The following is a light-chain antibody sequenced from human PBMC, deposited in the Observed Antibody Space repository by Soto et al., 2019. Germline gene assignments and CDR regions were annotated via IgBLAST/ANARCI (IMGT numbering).Light chain of an antibody. CDR3: QQSYSTWWLT. CDR1: QSISSY. Sequence: DIQMTQSPSSLSASVGDRVTITCRASQSISSYLNWYQQKPGKAPKLLIYAASSLQSGVPSRFSGSGSGTDFTLTISSLQPEDFATYYCQQSYSTWWLTFGGGTKVEIK. CDR2: AAS. V-gene: IGKV1-39*01. J-gene: IGKJ4*01.